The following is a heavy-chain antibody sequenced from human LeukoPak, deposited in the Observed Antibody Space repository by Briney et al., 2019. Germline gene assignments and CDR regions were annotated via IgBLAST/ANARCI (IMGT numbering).Heavy chain of an antibody. CDR3: ARTTEAHSWRTRYYDYYMDV. J-gene: IGHJ6*03. CDR2: IYYSGST. V-gene: IGHV4-59*01. Sequence: SETLSLTCTVSGGSISSYYWSWIRQPPGKGLEWIGYIYYSGSTNYNPSLKSRVSISVDTSKNQFSLKLSSVTAADTAVYYCARTTEAHSWRTRYYDYYMDVWGKGTTVTVSS. D-gene: IGHD6-13*01. CDR1: GGSISSYY.